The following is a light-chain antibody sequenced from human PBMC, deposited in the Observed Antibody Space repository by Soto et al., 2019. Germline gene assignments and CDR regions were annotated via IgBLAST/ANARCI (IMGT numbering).Light chain of an antibody. CDR2: AAS. J-gene: IGKJ4*01. V-gene: IGKV1D-16*01. CDR3: QQYNIYPLT. Sequence: DVQKTQSPSSLSASVGDRVTLTCRASQDINSYLAWYQQKPGNAPKSLIYAASSLQTGVPSRFSGSESGTDFTLTISNLQPEDSATYYCQQYNIYPLTFGGGTKVEIK. CDR1: QDINSY.